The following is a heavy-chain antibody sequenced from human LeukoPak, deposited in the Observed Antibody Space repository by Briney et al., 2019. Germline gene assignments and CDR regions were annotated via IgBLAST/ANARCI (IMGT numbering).Heavy chain of an antibody. Sequence: ASVKVSCKASGYTFTGYYMHWVRQAPGQGLEWMGWINPNSGGTNYAQKFQGRVTMTRDTSISTAYMEPSRLRSDDTAVYYCARDRAVYYDFWSGYSHSDYWGQGTLVTVSS. J-gene: IGHJ4*02. CDR2: INPNSGGT. CDR1: GYTFTGYY. CDR3: ARDRAVYYDFWSGYSHSDY. V-gene: IGHV1-2*02. D-gene: IGHD3-3*01.